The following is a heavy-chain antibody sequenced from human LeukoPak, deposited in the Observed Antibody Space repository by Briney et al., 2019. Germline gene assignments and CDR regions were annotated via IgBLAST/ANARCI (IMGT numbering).Heavy chain of an antibody. CDR1: GYTFTGYY. J-gene: IGHJ5*02. D-gene: IGHD3-22*01. CDR3: ARDNGSSGYTP. Sequence: GASVKVSCKASGYTFTGYYMHWVRQAPGQGLEWMGWINPNSGGTNYAQKFQGRVTITADKSTSTAYMELSSLRSEDTAVYYCARDNGSSGYTPWGQGTLVTVSS. CDR2: INPNSGGT. V-gene: IGHV1-2*02.